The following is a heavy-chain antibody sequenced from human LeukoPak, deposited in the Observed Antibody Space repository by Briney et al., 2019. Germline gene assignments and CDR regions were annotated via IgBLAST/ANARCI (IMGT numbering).Heavy chain of an antibody. CDR2: INPYNGNT. Sequence: ASVKVSCKASGYTFTNHGLTWVRQAPGQGLEWMGWINPYNGNTNYAQKLQGRVTMTIDTSTSTAYMEVRSLRSDDTAVYYCAREGSGSSGWIYYFDYWGQGTLVTVSP. J-gene: IGHJ4*02. CDR1: GYTFTNHG. CDR3: AREGSGSSGWIYYFDY. V-gene: IGHV1-18*01. D-gene: IGHD6-19*01.